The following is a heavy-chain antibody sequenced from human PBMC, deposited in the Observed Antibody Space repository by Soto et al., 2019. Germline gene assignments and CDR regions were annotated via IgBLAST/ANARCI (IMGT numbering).Heavy chain of an antibody. D-gene: IGHD3-22*01. Sequence: SETLSLTCAVYGGSFSGYYWSWIRQPPGKGLEWIGEINHSGSTNSNPSLKSRVTISVDTSKNQFSLKLGSVTAADRAVYHCARGVPMIVEAQRDAPDKYYFDSWGQGTQVTVSS. CDR3: ARGVPMIVEAQRDAPDKYYFDS. CDR1: GGSFSGYY. J-gene: IGHJ4*02. CDR2: INHSGST. V-gene: IGHV4-34*01.